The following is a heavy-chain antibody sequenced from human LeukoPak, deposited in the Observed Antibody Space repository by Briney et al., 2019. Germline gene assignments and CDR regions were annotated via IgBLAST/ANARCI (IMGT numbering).Heavy chain of an antibody. CDR3: ARGRPIAVVPAATRYFDL. Sequence: PSETLSLTCTGSGGSISSYYWSWIRQPPGKGLEWIGEINHSGSTNYNPSLKSRVTISVDTSKNQFSLKLSSVTAADTAVYYCARGRPIAVVPAATRYFDLWGRGTLVTVSS. CDR1: GGSISSYY. V-gene: IGHV4-34*01. D-gene: IGHD2-2*01. CDR2: INHSGST. J-gene: IGHJ2*01.